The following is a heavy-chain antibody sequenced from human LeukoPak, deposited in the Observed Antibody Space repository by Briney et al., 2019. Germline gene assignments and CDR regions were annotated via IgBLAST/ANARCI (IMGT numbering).Heavy chain of an antibody. D-gene: IGHD2/OR15-2a*01. V-gene: IGHV4-39*01. CDR1: GGSTSRPDHC. J-gene: IGHJ4*02. Sequence: SDTLSLTCAVSGGSTSRPDHCWAWIRQPPGKRPEWTVSICYGGTTYYNPSLKSRVTISVDTSTNKFSLKLSSVTAADTAVYYCAHTNHYYFDWGQGTLVTVSS. CDR3: AHTNHYYFD. CDR2: ICYGGTT.